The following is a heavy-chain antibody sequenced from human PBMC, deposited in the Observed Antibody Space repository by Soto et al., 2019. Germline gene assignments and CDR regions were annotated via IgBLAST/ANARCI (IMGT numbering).Heavy chain of an antibody. J-gene: IGHJ6*02. CDR2: INSDGTSS. Sequence: GGSLRLSCEASGLTFRRYWMHWVRQVPGKGLVWVSSINSDGTSSTYADSVKGRFTISRDNAKNTVYLQMNSLRAEDTAIYYCASYDFLSGHHLPYACGQETMVTVSS. CDR3: ASYDFLSGHHLPYA. D-gene: IGHD3-3*01. V-gene: IGHV3-74*03. CDR1: GLTFRRYW.